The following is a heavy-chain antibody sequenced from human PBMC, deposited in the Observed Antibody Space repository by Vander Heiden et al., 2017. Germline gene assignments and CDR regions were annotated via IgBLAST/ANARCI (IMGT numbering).Heavy chain of an antibody. CDR2: IRSNGDTT. D-gene: IGHD6-19*01. V-gene: IGHV3-23*01. J-gene: IGHJ4*02. Sequence: GSGVFPSGRSLRISFSASGFTFSSYAMTWVRQAPGKGLEWVSSIRSNGDTTNYADSVKGRFTISRDNSKNSLYLQMNSLRAEDTALYYCAKDGFAVATAMVDYWGQGTLVSVSS. CDR3: AKDGFAVATAMVDY. CDR1: GFTFSSYA.